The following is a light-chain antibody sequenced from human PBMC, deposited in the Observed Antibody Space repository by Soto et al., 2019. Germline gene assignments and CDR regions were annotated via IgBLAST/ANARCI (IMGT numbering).Light chain of an antibody. CDR2: EVS. V-gene: IGLV2-8*01. J-gene: IGLJ2*01. CDR3: SSFTTDTTMI. Sequence: QSVLTQPPSASGSPGQSVTISCTGTSSDVGGYNYVSWYQQHPGKAPKLMIYEVSKRPSGVPDRFSGSKSGDTASLTISGLQADDEAYYYCSSFTTDTTMIFGGGTKLTVL. CDR1: SSDVGGYNY.